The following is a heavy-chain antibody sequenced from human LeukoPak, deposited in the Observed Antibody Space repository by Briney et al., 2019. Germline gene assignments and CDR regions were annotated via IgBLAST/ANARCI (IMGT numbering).Heavy chain of an antibody. Sequence: ASVKVSCKASGYTFTSYAVHWVRQAPGQRLEWMGWINAANGNTKYSQKFQGRVTITRDTSASTAYMELSSLRSEDTAVYYCARDKGSGWGNYFDYWGQGTLVTVPS. J-gene: IGHJ4*02. CDR2: INAANGNT. CDR3: ARDKGSGWGNYFDY. CDR1: GYTFTSYA. D-gene: IGHD6-19*01. V-gene: IGHV1-3*01.